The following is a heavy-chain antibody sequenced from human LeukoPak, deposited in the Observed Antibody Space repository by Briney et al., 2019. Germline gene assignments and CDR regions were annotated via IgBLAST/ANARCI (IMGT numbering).Heavy chain of an antibody. J-gene: IGHJ6*03. Sequence: GGSLRLSCTASGFTFSSYSMNWVRQAPGKGLEWVSSISTSSSYIYYADSVKGRFTISRDNARNSLYLQMNSLRAEDTAVYYCARGIAAAGSRDYYYYYMDVWGKGTTVTVSS. CDR1: GFTFSSYS. D-gene: IGHD6-13*01. CDR2: ISTSSSYI. V-gene: IGHV3-21*01. CDR3: ARGIAAAGSRDYYYYYMDV.